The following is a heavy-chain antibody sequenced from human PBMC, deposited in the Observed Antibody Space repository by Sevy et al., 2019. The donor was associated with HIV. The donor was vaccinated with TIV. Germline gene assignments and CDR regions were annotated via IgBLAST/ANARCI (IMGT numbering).Heavy chain of an antibody. Sequence: GGSLRLSCAASGFTFSTYAMGWVRQAPGKGLEWVSGISNSGNDIYYAGSVEGRFTISRDNSKSTMFLEMNNLRAEDTAVDNCAKDGAPFCTGGICFPYWYFDLWGRGALVTVSS. V-gene: IGHV3-23*01. CDR2: ISNSGNDI. D-gene: IGHD2-8*02. CDR3: AKDGAPFCTGGICFPYWYFDL. J-gene: IGHJ2*01. CDR1: GFTFSTYA.